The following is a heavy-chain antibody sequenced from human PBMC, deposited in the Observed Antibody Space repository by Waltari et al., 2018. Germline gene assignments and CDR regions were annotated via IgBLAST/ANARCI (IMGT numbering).Heavy chain of an antibody. Sequence: EVQLVETGGGLIQPGGSLRLSCAASGFTVSSNYMSWVRQAPGKGLEWVSVIYSGGSTYYADSVKGRFTISRDNSKNTLYLQMNSLRAEDTAVYYCAKSIAAPTEAFDIWGQGTMVTVSS. CDR2: IYSGGST. J-gene: IGHJ3*02. D-gene: IGHD6-6*01. V-gene: IGHV3-53*02. CDR1: GFTVSSNY. CDR3: AKSIAAPTEAFDI.